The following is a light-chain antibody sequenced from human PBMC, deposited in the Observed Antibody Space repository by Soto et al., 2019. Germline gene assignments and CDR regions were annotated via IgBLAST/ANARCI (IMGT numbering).Light chain of an antibody. Sequence: DIQITHSPSSPSASVGDRVTITCRSSQGISIYVNWCQQKPGKAPKLLIYAASTLQSGVPSRFSGSGSGTDFTLTITSLQPADFATYYCQPSYSTLWTFGQGTKVDI. J-gene: IGKJ1*01. CDR3: QPSYSTLWT. CDR1: QGISIY. CDR2: AAS. V-gene: IGKV1-39*01.